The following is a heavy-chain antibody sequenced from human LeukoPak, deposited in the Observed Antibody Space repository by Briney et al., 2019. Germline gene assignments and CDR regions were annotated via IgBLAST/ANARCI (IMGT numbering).Heavy chain of an antibody. CDR1: GASINRSNYY. J-gene: IGHJ4*02. V-gene: IGHV4-39*01. Sequence: SETLSLTCTVSGASINRSNYYWGWIRQPPGKGLEWIGSIDYRGITYYKPSLKSRVTISIDPFKTQFSLRLSSMTAADTAVYYCARRADYVWGNFIDNWGQGTLVTVSS. D-gene: IGHD3-16*01. CDR2: IDYRGIT. CDR3: ARRADYVWGNFIDN.